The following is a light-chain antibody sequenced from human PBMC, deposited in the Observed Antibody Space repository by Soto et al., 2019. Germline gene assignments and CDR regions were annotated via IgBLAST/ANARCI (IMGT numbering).Light chain of an antibody. Sequence: EIVMTQSPGTLSLSPGERATLSCRASQSVSSSYLAWYQQKAGQAPRLLIYGASSRATGIPDRFSGSGSGTDFTLTISRLEPEDFAVYYCQQYAQTFGQGTKVEIK. V-gene: IGKV3-20*01. CDR1: QSVSSSY. J-gene: IGKJ1*01. CDR2: GAS. CDR3: QQYAQT.